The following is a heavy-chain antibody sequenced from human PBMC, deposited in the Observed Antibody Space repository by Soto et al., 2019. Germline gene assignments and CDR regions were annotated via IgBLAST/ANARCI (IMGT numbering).Heavy chain of an antibody. D-gene: IGHD6-13*01. V-gene: IGHV4-30-4*01. CDR1: GGSISSGDYY. Sequence: PSETLSLTCTVSGGSISSGDYYWSWIRQPPGKGLEWIGYIYYSGSTYYNPSLKSRVTISVDTSKNQFSLKLSSVTAADTAVYYCARVWGEQQLVPYYYGMDVWGQGTTVTVSS. J-gene: IGHJ6*02. CDR3: ARVWGEQQLVPYYYGMDV. CDR2: IYYSGST.